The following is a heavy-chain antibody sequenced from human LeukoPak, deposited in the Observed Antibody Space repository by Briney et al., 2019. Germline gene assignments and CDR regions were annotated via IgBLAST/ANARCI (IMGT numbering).Heavy chain of an antibody. V-gene: IGHV3-21*01. J-gene: IGHJ6*02. CDR2: ISSDTNYI. CDR1: GFTFNRYN. Sequence: GGSLRLSCAASGFTFNRYNMNWVRQAPGKGLEWVSSISSDTNYIYYADSVKGRFTISRDNTKNSLYLQMNSLRAEDTAVYFCARGPPRVRVDVWGQGTTVTVSS. CDR3: ARGPPRVRVDV. D-gene: IGHD1-1*01.